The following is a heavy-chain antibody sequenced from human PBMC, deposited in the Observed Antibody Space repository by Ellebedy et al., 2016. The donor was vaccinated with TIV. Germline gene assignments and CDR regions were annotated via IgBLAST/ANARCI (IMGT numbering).Heavy chain of an antibody. D-gene: IGHD2-15*01. V-gene: IGHV4-59*12. CDR3: ARELRAAGGHYMDV. CDR1: GGSFSGYF. J-gene: IGHJ6*03. Sequence: MPSETLSLTCTVSGGSFSGYFWSWLRQPPGQGLQWIAYVHPTGTTNSLPSLTSRVTISLDTSKNQFSLKLNSVTAADTAVYYCARELRAAGGHYMDVWGRGTTVTVSS. CDR2: VHPTGTT.